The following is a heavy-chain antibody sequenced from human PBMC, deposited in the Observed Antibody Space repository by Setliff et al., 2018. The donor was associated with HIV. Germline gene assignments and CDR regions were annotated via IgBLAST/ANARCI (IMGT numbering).Heavy chain of an antibody. J-gene: IGHJ4*02. Sequence: GGSLRLSCAASGFTFGGSGMHWVRQAPGRGLEWVAFISYEGRKKYYRDSVKGRFTISRDNSKNTLFLQMNSLRAEDTAVYHCAKPDDSSGYYWGTFDYWGQGTLVTVS. CDR3: AKPDDSSGYYWGTFDY. CDR2: ISYEGRKK. CDR1: GFTFGGSG. D-gene: IGHD3-22*01. V-gene: IGHV3-30*18.